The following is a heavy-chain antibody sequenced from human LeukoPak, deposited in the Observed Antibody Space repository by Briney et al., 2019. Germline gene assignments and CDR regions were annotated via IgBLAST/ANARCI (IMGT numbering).Heavy chain of an antibody. Sequence: KPSETLSLTCTVSDSSITSTYYWAWFRQPPGKGLEWIATVFRLQTVRTFYNPSLESRVTMSLYPSQNQFSLNLTSVTAADTALYFCARVLHAPYLIDSWGQGTLVTVSS. V-gene: IGHV4-38-2*02. CDR2: VFRLQTVRT. CDR1: DSSITSTYY. D-gene: IGHD2-8*01. J-gene: IGHJ4*02. CDR3: ARVLHAPYLIDS.